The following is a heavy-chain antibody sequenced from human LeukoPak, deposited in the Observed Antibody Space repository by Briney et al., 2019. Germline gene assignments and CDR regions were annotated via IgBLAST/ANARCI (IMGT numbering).Heavy chain of an antibody. Sequence: PGGSLRLSCAASGFTFSSYGMHWVRQAPGKGLEWVAVIWYDGSNKYYADSVKGRFTISRDNSKNTLYLQMNSLRAEDTAVYYCATRGSDTVTALDYWGQGTLVTVSS. CDR2: IWYDGSNK. CDR1: GFTFSSYG. D-gene: IGHD4-17*01. V-gene: IGHV3-33*01. J-gene: IGHJ4*02. CDR3: ATRGSDTVTALDY.